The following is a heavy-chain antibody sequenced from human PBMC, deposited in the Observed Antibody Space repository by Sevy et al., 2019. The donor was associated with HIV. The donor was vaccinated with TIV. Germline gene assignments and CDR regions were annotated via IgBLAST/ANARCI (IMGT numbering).Heavy chain of an antibody. J-gene: IGHJ3*02. D-gene: IGHD3-22*01. CDR3: AKEYYYDSSGSVGAFDI. CDR1: GFSFSWYW. V-gene: IGHV3-7*03. CDR2: IKQDGSEK. Sequence: GGSLRLSCAASGFSFSWYWMSWVRQTPEKGLEWVANIKQDGSEKNYVDSVKGRFTISRDNSKNTLYLQMNSLRAEDTAVYYCAKEYYYDSSGSVGAFDIWGQGTMVTVSS.